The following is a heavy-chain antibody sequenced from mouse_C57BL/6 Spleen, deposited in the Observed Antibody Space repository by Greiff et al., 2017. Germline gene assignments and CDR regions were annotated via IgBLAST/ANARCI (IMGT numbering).Heavy chain of an antibody. D-gene: IGHD1-1*01. CDR3: TTIGYYGRDWYFDV. CDR2: IDPEDGDT. V-gene: IGHV14-1*01. CDR1: GFNIKDYY. J-gene: IGHJ1*03. Sequence: EVMLVESGAELVRPGASVKLSCPASGFNIKDYYMHWVKQRPEQGLEWIGRIDPEDGDTEYAPKFQGKATMTADTSSNTAYLQLSSLTSEDTAVYYCTTIGYYGRDWYFDVWGTGTTVTVSS.